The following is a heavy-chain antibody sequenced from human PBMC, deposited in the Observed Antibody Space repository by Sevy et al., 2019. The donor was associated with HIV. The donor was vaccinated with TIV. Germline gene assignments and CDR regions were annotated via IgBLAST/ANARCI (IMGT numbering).Heavy chain of an antibody. V-gene: IGHV1-8*01. Sequence: ASVKVSCQTSGYAFSNYEINWVRQATGQGLEWMGRMNPNSGDTSYSQKFQGRVTMTSDTPISTVYMELSGLRFEDTAVYYCARGWTRIYQVLHVYWGQGTLVTVSS. D-gene: IGHD2-2*01. CDR1: GYAFSNYE. CDR2: MNPNSGDT. CDR3: ARGWTRIYQVLHVY. J-gene: IGHJ4*02.